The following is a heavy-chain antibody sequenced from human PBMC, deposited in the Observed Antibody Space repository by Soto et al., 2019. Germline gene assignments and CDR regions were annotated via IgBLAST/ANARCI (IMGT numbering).Heavy chain of an antibody. CDR1: GGSISSSY. D-gene: IGHD6-13*01. J-gene: IGHJ4*02. Sequence: SETLSLTCTVSGGSISSSYWSWIRQPPGKGLEWIGYIYYSGSTNYNPSLKSRVTISVDTSKNQFSLKLSSVTAADTAVYYCARANLGVQQGRDGSIYFDYWGQGTLVTVSS. CDR3: ARANLGVQQGRDGSIYFDY. CDR2: IYYSGST. V-gene: IGHV4-59*01.